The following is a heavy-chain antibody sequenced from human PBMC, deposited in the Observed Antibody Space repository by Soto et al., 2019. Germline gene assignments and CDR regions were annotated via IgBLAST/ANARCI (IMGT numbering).Heavy chain of an antibody. V-gene: IGHV4-31*03. CDR1: GGSISSAAYY. CDR3: AREYTYGSNLFDC. J-gene: IGHJ4*02. CDR2: ISHSGST. Sequence: QVQLQESGPGLVKPSQTLSLSCTVSGGSISSAAYYWSWIRQHPGKGLEWIGYISHSGSTYYTPSLQSRVIGSADTSTNQFSLNLTSVTAADTAVYYCAREYTYGSNLFDCWGQGALVNVSP. D-gene: IGHD5-18*01.